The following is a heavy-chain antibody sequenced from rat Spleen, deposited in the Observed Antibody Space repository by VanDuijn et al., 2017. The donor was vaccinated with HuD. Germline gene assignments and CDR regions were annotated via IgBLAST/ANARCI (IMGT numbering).Heavy chain of an antibody. CDR3: ARPHSSLYVMDA. V-gene: IGHV5-31*01. D-gene: IGHD1-2*01. CDR1: GFTFNKYW. J-gene: IGHJ4*01. Sequence: EVQLVESGGGLVQPGRSLKLSCVASGFTFNKYWMTWIRQAPGKGLEWVASIINTGDSTYHSDFVKGRFTISRDNPKSTLYLQMNSLRSEDMATYYCARPHSSLYVMDAWGQGASVTVSS. CDR2: IINTGDST.